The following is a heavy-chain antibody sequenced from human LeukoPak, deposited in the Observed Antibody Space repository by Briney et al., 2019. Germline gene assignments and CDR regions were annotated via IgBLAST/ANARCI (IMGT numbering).Heavy chain of an antibody. CDR1: GASISSSSYY. J-gene: IGHJ6*03. V-gene: IGHV4-39*07. D-gene: IGHD6-13*01. Sequence: PSETLSLTCTVSGASISSSSYYWGWIRQPPGKGLEWIGEINHSGSTNYNPSLKSRVTISVDTSKNQFSLKLSSVTAADTAVYYCARAGRYSSSRFRYYYYMDVWGKGTTVTVSS. CDR2: INHSGST. CDR3: ARAGRYSSSRFRYYYYMDV.